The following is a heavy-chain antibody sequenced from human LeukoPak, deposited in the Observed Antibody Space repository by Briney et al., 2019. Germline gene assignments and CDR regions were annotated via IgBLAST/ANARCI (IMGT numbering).Heavy chain of an antibody. V-gene: IGHV3-23*01. CDR3: AKVEGASKASVY. J-gene: IGHJ4*02. CDR1: GFTFSGYA. D-gene: IGHD1-1*01. CDR2: ISGSGGST. Sequence: GGSLRLSCAACGFTFSGYAMTWVRQAPGRGLEWVSSISGSGGSTYYADSVKGRFTISRDNSKNTLYLQMYSLRAEDTAVYYCAKVEGASKASVYWGQGALVTVSS.